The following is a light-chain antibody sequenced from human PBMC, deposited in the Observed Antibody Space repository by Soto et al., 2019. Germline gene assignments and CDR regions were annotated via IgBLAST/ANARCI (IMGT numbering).Light chain of an antibody. CDR3: ASWDDSLSGRV. Sequence: QSVLTQPPSASGTPGQRVTISCSGSHSNIGGNFVYWHRQVSGTAPKLLIYRDNQRPSGVPDRFSGSKTGTLAFLVISGLQSEDDGEYYCASWDDSLSGRVFGRGTKLTVL. J-gene: IGLJ3*02. CDR1: HSNIGGNF. CDR2: RDN. V-gene: IGLV1-47*01.